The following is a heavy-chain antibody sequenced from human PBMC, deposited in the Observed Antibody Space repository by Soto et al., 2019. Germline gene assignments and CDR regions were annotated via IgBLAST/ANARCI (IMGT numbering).Heavy chain of an antibody. Sequence: SVKVSCKASGGTFSSYAISWVRQAPGQGLEWMGGIIPIFGTANYAQKLQGRVTITADESTSTAYMELSSLRSEDTAVYYCAGDYYGSGSYYLAHGMDVWGQGTTVTVSS. J-gene: IGHJ6*02. D-gene: IGHD3-10*01. CDR3: AGDYYGSGSYYLAHGMDV. CDR2: IIPIFGTA. CDR1: GGTFSSYA. V-gene: IGHV1-69*13.